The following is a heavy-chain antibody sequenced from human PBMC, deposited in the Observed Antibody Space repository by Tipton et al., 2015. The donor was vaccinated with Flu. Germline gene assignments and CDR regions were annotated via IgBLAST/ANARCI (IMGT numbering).Heavy chain of an antibody. D-gene: IGHD2-21*01. CDR1: GYTFTSFD. CDR2: MDPNSDNT. V-gene: IGHV1-8*01. CDR3: ARGDGGVIQY. Sequence: QVQLVQSGAEVKKPGASVKISCNPSGYTFTSFDINWVRQAPGQGLEWMGWMDPNSDNTGQTEKFQGRLTMTRNTSIRTAYMELSSLRSEDTAVYYCARGDGGVIQYWGQGTQVTVSS. J-gene: IGHJ4*02.